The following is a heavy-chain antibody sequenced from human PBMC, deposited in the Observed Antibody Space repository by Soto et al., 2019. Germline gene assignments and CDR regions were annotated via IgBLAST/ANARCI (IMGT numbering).Heavy chain of an antibody. CDR3: ARGQQLAFSAEYFQH. Sequence: ASVKVSCKASGYTFTSYAMHWVRQAPGQRLEWMGWINPNSGGTNYAQKFQGWVTMTRDTSISTAYMELSRLRSDDTAVYYCARGQQLAFSAEYFQHWGQGTLVTVSS. D-gene: IGHD6-13*01. CDR1: GYTFTSYA. V-gene: IGHV1-2*04. J-gene: IGHJ1*01. CDR2: INPNSGGT.